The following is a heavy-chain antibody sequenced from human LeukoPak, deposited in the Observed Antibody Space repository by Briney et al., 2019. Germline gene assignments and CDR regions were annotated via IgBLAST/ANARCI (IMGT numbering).Heavy chain of an antibody. CDR1: GGSFSGYY. CDR3: ARGGYEARSYYFDY. Sequence: SETLSLTCAVYGGSFSGYYWSWIRQPPGKGLEWIGEINHSGSTDYNPSLKSQVTTSVDTSKNQFSLKLSSVTAADTAVYYCARGGYEARSYYFDYWGQGTLVTVSS. V-gene: IGHV4-34*01. CDR2: INHSGST. D-gene: IGHD5-12*01. J-gene: IGHJ4*02.